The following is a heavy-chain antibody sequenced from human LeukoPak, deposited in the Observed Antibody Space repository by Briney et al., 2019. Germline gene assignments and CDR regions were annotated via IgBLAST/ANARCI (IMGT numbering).Heavy chain of an antibody. Sequence: SGGSLRLSCAASGFTVSSNYMSWVRQAPGKGLEWVSVIYSGGSTCYADSVKGRFTISRDNSKNTLYLQMNSLRAEDTAVYYCARDRATGLTSEWGQGTLVTVSS. J-gene: IGHJ4*02. D-gene: IGHD1-14*01. CDR2: IYSGGST. V-gene: IGHV3-66*01. CDR3: ARDRATGLTSE. CDR1: GFTVSSNY.